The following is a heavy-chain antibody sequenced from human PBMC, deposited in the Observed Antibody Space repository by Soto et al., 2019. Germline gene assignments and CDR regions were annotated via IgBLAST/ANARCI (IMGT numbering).Heavy chain of an antibody. V-gene: IGHV1-18*01. D-gene: IGHD1-26*01. CDR2: ISAHNGNT. CDR1: GYTFTNYD. CDR3: ARGIVGATTYDY. J-gene: IGHJ4*02. Sequence: QVQLVQSGAEVKKPGASVKVSCKASGYTFTNYDISWVRQAPGQGLEWMGWISAHNGNTNYAQKLKGRVTRTTDTSTSTAYMELRSLRSADTVVYYCARGIVGATTYDYWGQGTLVTVSS.